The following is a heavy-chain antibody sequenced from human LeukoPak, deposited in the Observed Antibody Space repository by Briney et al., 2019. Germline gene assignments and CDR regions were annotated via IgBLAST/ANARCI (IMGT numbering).Heavy chain of an antibody. CDR1: GGSISSGGYS. J-gene: IGHJ4*02. CDR3: ARERYCSSTSCYRPYYFDY. D-gene: IGHD2-2*01. V-gene: IGHV4-30-2*01. CDR2: INHSGST. Sequence: SETLSLTCAVSGGSISSGGYSWSWIRQPPGKGLEWIGEINHSGSTNYNPSLKSRVTISVDTSKNQFSLKLSSVTAADTAVYYCARERYCSSTSCYRPYYFDYWGQGTLVTVSS.